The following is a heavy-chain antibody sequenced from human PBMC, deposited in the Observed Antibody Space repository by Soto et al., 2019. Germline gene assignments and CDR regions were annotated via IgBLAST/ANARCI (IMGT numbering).Heavy chain of an antibody. CDR1: AFSLTSCP. Sequence: PGGSLRLSCVTSAFSLTSCPMSWVRQTPGKGLEWVSALSRSGGATYYADSVKGRFTISRDTSTNTLYLQMSNLRAEDTAIYYCAKGEMATIRNSFDPWGQGTLVTVSS. D-gene: IGHD5-12*01. V-gene: IGHV3-23*01. CDR3: AKGEMATIRNSFDP. CDR2: LSRSGGAT. J-gene: IGHJ5*02.